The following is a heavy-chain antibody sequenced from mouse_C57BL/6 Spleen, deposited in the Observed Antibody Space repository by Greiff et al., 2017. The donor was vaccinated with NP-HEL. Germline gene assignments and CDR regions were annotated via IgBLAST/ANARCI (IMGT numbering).Heavy chain of an antibody. D-gene: IGHD3-3*01. J-gene: IGHJ2*01. V-gene: IGHV1-52*01. CDR2: IDPSDSET. Sequence: VQLKQPGAELVRPGSSVKLSCKASGYTFTSYWMHWVKQRPIQGLEWIGNIDPSDSETHYNQKFKDKATLTVDKSSSTAYMQLSSLTSEDSAVYYWARLDSFGYWGQGTTRTVSS. CDR1: GYTFTSYW. CDR3: ARLDSFGY.